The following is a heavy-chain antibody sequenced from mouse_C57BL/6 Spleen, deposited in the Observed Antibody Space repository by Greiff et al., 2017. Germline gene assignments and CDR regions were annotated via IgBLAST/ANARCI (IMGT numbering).Heavy chain of an antibody. J-gene: IGHJ2*01. V-gene: IGHV5-17*01. Sequence: EVKLVESGGGLVKPGGSLKLSCAASGFTFSDYGMHWVRQAPEKGLEWVAYISSGSSTIYYADTVKGRFTISRDNAKNTLFLQMTSLRSEDTAMYYCARRRLTGDYFDYWGQGTTLTVSS. CDR3: ARRRLTGDYFDY. CDR1: GFTFSDYG. D-gene: IGHD4-1*01. CDR2: ISSGSSTI.